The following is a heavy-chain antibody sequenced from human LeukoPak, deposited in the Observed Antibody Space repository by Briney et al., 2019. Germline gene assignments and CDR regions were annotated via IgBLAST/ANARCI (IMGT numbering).Heavy chain of an antibody. CDR1: GYTFTTYD. CDR3: ARGRGSGHKENWFDP. D-gene: IGHD6-19*01. CDR2: MNPNSGNT. J-gene: IGHJ5*02. V-gene: IGHV1-8*01. Sequence: ASVKVSGNASGYTFTTYDISWVRQATGQGLEWMGWMNPNSGNTGYTQKFLGRVTMTRNTSISTAYMELSSLRSEDTAVYYCARGRGSGHKENWFDPWGQGTLVTVSS.